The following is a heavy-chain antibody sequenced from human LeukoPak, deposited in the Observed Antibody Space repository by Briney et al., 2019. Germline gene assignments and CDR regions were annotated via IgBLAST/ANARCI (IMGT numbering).Heavy chain of an antibody. Sequence: GGSLRLSCEASGFTVSSNYMSWVRQAPGKGLEWVSFIHSGGSTYYADSVKDRFIISRDNSKNTLYLQMNSLRAEDTAVYYCAREEGPLDYWGQGTLVTVSS. J-gene: IGHJ4*02. CDR2: IHSGGST. CDR3: AREEGPLDY. V-gene: IGHV3-66*01. CDR1: GFTVSSNY.